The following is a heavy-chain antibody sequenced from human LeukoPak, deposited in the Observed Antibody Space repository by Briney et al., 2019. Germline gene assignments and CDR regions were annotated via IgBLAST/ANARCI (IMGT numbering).Heavy chain of an antibody. Sequence: GGSLRLSCAASGFTFSTYGMHWVRQAPGKGLEWVAVVSFDGSNEYYADSVKGRFTISRDNSKNTLYLQMNSLRAEDTAVYYCSTVTTEYYFDYWGQGTLVTVSS. CDR1: GFTFSTYG. CDR2: VSFDGSNE. CDR3: STVTTEYYFDY. J-gene: IGHJ4*02. D-gene: IGHD4-11*01. V-gene: IGHV3-30*03.